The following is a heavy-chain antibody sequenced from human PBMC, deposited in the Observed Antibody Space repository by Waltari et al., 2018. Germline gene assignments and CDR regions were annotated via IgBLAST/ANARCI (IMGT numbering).Heavy chain of an antibody. D-gene: IGHD6-19*01. V-gene: IGHV3-30*03. CDR3: SRGGQWLVLYSFDY. CDR2: ISYDAQYK. CDR1: GFTFSNYV. J-gene: IGHJ4*02. Sequence: QVQLVEAGGGVVQPGRSLTLTCEGSGFTFSNYVINWVRQAPGKGLEWVAIISYDAQYKYYADSVKGRTSISRDNHKNTAYLEMNSLRPEDTAVYYCSRGGQWLVLYSFDYWGQGTLVTVSS.